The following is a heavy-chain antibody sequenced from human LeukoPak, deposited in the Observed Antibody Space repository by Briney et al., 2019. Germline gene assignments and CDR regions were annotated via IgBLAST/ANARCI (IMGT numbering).Heavy chain of an antibody. CDR3: TRDRWLDY. V-gene: IGHV4-59*01. CDR1: GASISSYY. J-gene: IGHJ4*02. D-gene: IGHD6-19*01. Sequence: SETLSLTCTVSGASISSYYWTWVRQPPGKGLEWIGYIHYSGHSYYNPSLKSRVTMSVDTSKSQFSLKMTSVTAADTAVYYCTRDRWLDYWGQGPLVTVSS. CDR2: IHYSGHS.